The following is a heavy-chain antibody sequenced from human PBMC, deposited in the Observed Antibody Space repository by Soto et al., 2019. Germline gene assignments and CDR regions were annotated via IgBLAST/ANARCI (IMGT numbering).Heavy chain of an antibody. V-gene: IGHV1-3*01. CDR1: GYTFTSYP. CDR2: INVGNGNT. J-gene: IGHJ4*02. Sequence: ASVKVSCKASGYTFTSYPMHWVRQAPGQRLEWMGWINVGNGNTEYSQRFQGRVTITRDTSASTAYMEMSSLRSEDTAAYYCARVSGYYLPDYWGQGTLVTVSS. D-gene: IGHD5-18*01. CDR3: ARVSGYYLPDY.